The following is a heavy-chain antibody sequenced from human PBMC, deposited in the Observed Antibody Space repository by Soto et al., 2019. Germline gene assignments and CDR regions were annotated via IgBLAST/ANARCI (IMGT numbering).Heavy chain of an antibody. CDR3: ARARNRYFDY. CDR1: GGSMSTGSYF. D-gene: IGHD1-1*01. J-gene: IGHJ4*02. CDR2: VFRSGSI. Sequence: QVHLQESGPGLVRPSESLSLTCNVSGGSMSTGSYFWSWVRQPPGKGLEWIGYVFRSGSINYSPSFKSRVTISIDTSKNQFSLMLKSVTAADTAVYFCARARNRYFDYWGQGALATVSS. V-gene: IGHV4-61*01.